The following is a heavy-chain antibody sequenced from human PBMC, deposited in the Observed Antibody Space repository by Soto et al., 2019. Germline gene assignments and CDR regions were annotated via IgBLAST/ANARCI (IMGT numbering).Heavy chain of an antibody. Sequence: SLRLSCAASGFTFDDYAMHWVRQAPGKGLEWVSGISWNSGSIGYADSVKGRFTISRDNAKNSLYLQMNSLRAEDTAVYYCAKVLYYDILTGSRYYFDYWGQGTLVT. D-gene: IGHD3-9*01. J-gene: IGHJ4*02. CDR3: AKVLYYDILTGSRYYFDY. V-gene: IGHV3-9*01. CDR1: GFTFDDYA. CDR2: ISWNSGSI.